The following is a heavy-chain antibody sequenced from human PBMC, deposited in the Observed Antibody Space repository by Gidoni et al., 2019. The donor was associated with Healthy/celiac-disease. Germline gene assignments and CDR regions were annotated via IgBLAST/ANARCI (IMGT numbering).Heavy chain of an antibody. J-gene: IGHJ4*02. Sequence: QVQLVESGGGVVKPGRSLRLSCAASGFTFRSYGMHWVRQAPGKGLEGVVFISYDGINKNYADSVKGRFTISRDNSKNTLYLQMNSLRAEDTAVYYCAKGRYSSGWYEGDSFDYWGQGTLVTVSS. V-gene: IGHV3-30*18. D-gene: IGHD6-19*01. CDR1: GFTFRSYG. CDR3: AKGRYSSGWYEGDSFDY. CDR2: ISYDGINK.